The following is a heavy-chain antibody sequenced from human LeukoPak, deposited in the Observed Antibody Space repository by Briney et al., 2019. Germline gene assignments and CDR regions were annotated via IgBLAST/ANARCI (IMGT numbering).Heavy chain of an antibody. V-gene: IGHV5-51*01. Sequence: GESLKISCKGSGYSFTSYWIGWVRQMPGKGLEWMGIIYPGDSDTRYSPSFQGQVTISADKSISTAYLQWSSLKASDTAMYYCARRLTRSGWYSTSPYYFDYWGQGTLVTVSS. CDR1: GYSFTSYW. J-gene: IGHJ4*02. CDR3: ARRLTRSGWYSTSPYYFDY. CDR2: IYPGDSDT. D-gene: IGHD6-19*01.